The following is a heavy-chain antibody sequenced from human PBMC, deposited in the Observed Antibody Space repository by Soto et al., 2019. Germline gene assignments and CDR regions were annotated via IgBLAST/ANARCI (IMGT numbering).Heavy chain of an antibody. J-gene: IGHJ4*02. D-gene: IGHD4-4*01. CDR2: ISYSGTT. CDR3: ARFQIGTTSDY. CDR1: GGSLSSSTNY. V-gene: IGHV4-39*01. Sequence: SETLSLTCTVSGGSLSSSTNYWGWIRQPPGKGLEWIGSISYSGTTYYNPSLKSRVTISVDTSKNQLSLKLYSVTAADTAVFYCARFQIGTTSDYWGPGTLVTVSS.